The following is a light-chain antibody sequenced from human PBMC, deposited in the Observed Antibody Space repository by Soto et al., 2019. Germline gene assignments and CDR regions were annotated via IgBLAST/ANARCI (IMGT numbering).Light chain of an antibody. Sequence: EIVLTQSPGTLSLSHGERASLSCRASQRISSTFLAWCQQKPGKAPRLLIYGASSTATGIPDRLSGSGSGTDFTITIRRLEAEDSAMYYCQQCGGSPTFGQGTKVDIK. CDR2: GAS. J-gene: IGKJ1*01. CDR3: QQCGGSPT. CDR1: QRISSTF. V-gene: IGKV3-20*01.